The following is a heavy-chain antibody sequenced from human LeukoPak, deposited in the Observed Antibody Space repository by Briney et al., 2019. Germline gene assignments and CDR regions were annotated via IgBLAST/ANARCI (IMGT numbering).Heavy chain of an antibody. J-gene: IGHJ4*02. CDR3: ARVNGYYDFWSGYPDGTYFDY. Sequence: SETLSLTCTVSSGSISSYYWSWIRQPPGKGLEWIGYIYYSGSTNYNPSLKSRVTISVDTSKNQFSLKLSSVTAADTAVYYCARVNGYYDFWSGYPDGTYFDYWGQGTLVTVSS. CDR1: SGSISSYY. D-gene: IGHD3-3*01. V-gene: IGHV4-59*01. CDR2: IYYSGST.